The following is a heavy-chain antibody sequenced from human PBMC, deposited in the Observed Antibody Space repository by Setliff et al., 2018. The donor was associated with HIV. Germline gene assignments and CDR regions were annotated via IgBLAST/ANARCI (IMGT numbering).Heavy chain of an antibody. D-gene: IGHD4-17*01. J-gene: IGHJ4*02. Sequence: ETLSLTCAVSGYSISSGYYWGWVRQAPGKGLEWVSAISGSGANTYYADSVKGRFTISRDNSKNTLYLQMNSLRAEDTAVHYCAKFFGGYGDYMGFDYWGQGTLVTVSS. CDR1: GYSISSGYY. CDR2: ISGSGANT. V-gene: IGHV3-23*01. CDR3: AKFFGGYGDYMGFDY.